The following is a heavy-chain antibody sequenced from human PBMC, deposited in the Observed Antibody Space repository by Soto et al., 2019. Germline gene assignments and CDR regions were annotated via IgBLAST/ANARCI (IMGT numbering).Heavy chain of an antibody. Sequence: LSLTCTVSGGSISSGPYSWTWIRQPPGKGLEWLGYIYYSGKTDYNPSLRSRVSISVDRSNNQFSLILTSVTAADSAVYFCARGCSSASCYTGFDPWGQGTLVTVSS. CDR1: GGSISSGPYS. D-gene: IGHD2-2*02. CDR3: ARGCSSASCYTGFDP. CDR2: IYYSGKT. J-gene: IGHJ5*02. V-gene: IGHV4-30-2*01.